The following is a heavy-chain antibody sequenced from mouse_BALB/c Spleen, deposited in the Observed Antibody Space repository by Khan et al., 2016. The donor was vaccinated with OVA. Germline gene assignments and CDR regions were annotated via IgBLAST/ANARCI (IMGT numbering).Heavy chain of an antibody. CDR3: ARGYVGNYEFAY. CDR1: GYTFTSYW. CDR2: IFPGTGTT. J-gene: IGHJ3*01. Sequence: QIQLVQSGAELVKPGASVKLSCKTSGYTFTSYWIQWVTQRPGQGLGWIGEIFPGTGTTYYNENFKGKATLTIDTSSTTAYMQLSSLTSEDSAVYFCARGYVGNYEFAYWGQGTLVTVSS. D-gene: IGHD2-1*01. V-gene: IGHV1S132*01.